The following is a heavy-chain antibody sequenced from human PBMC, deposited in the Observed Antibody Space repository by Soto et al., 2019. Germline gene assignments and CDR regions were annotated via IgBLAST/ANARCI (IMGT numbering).Heavy chain of an antibody. CDR2: IFYSGTT. J-gene: IGHJ5*02. CDR1: GGSISSGGYF. D-gene: IGHD3-10*01. CDR3: ARGPYGSGIYSYYNWFDP. V-gene: IGHV4-31*03. Sequence: PSETLSLTCTVSGGSISSGGYFWSWIRQPPGKGLEWIGNIFYSGTTYYNPSLKGRVTISVDTSKNQFSLKLSSVTAADTAVYYCARGPYGSGIYSYYNWFDPWGQGTLVTVSS.